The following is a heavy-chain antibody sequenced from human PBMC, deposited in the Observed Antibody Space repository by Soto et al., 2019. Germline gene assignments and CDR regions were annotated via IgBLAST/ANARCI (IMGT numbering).Heavy chain of an antibody. D-gene: IGHD3-3*01. Sequence: QVQLQESGPGLVKPSETLSLTCTVSGGSISSYYWSWIRQPPGKGLEWIGYIYYSGSTNYNPSLKSRVTISVDTSKNQFSLKLSSVTAADTAVYYCARSLGLDYDFWSGYYHMDVWGKGTTVTVSS. CDR1: GGSISSYY. V-gene: IGHV4-59*08. CDR2: IYYSGST. CDR3: ARSLGLDYDFWSGYYHMDV. J-gene: IGHJ6*03.